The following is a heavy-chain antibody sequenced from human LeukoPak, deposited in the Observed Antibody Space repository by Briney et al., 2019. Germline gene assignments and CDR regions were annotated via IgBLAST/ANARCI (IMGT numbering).Heavy chain of an antibody. V-gene: IGHV4-39*07. CDR3: ARDSGNNAFDY. J-gene: IGHJ4*02. CDR2: IYYGGTT. Sequence: PSETLSLTCTVSGGSISGSNYYWGWIRQPPGKGLEWIGSIYYGGTTFYSPSLKSRVTISVDRSKNQFSLKLSSVTAADTAVYYCARDSGNNAFDYWGQGTLVTVSS. D-gene: IGHD1-1*01. CDR1: GGSISGSNYY.